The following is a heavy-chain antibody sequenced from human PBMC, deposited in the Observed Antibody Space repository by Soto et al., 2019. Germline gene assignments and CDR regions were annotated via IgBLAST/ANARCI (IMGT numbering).Heavy chain of an antibody. D-gene: IGHD5-18*01. V-gene: IGHV3-23*01. J-gene: IGHJ4*02. CDR3: ARVNTTLVDHFDC. CDR2: ISGSGGST. Sequence: LRLSCAASGFTFSSYAMSWVRQAPGKGLEWVSAISGSGGSTYYADSVKGRFTISRDKSKNTLYLHMNGLRVEDTAVYYCARVNTTLVDHFDCWGQGTLVTVSS. CDR1: GFTFSSYA.